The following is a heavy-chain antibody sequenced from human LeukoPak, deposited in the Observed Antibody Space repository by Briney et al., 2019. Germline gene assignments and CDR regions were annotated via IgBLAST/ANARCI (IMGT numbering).Heavy chain of an antibody. V-gene: IGHV4-31*03. CDR1: GGSISSGGYY. Sequence: SETLSLTCTVSGGSISSGGYYWSWIPQHPGKGLEWIGYIYYSGSTYYNLSLKSRITISVDTSKNQFSLKLSSVTAADTAVYYCARGFGGSSTSYAYPFGYWGQGTLVTVSS. CDR2: IYYSGST. J-gene: IGHJ4*02. CDR3: ARGFGGSSTSYAYPFGY. D-gene: IGHD2-2*01.